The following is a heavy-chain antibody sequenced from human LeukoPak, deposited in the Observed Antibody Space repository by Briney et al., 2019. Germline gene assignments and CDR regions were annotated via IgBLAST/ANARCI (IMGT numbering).Heavy chain of an antibody. CDR2: ISAYNGNT. CDR3: ARDSDIVVVPAPGP. J-gene: IGHJ5*02. V-gene: IGHV1-18*01. Sequence: ASVKVSRKASGYTFTSYGISWVRQAPGQGLEWMGWISAYNGNTNYAQKLQGRVTMTTDTSTSTAYMELRSLRSDDTAVYYCARDSDIVVVPAPGPWGQGTLVTVSS. CDR1: GYTFTSYG. D-gene: IGHD2-2*01.